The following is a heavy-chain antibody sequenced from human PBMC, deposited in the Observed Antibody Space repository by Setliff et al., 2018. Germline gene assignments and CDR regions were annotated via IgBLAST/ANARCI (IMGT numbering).Heavy chain of an antibody. CDR3: ARSRERDYNFWSGYYTYYYYGMDV. CDR1: RGTFSNYA. J-gene: IGHJ6*02. CDR2: TTPIFTTA. V-gene: IGHV1-69*13. D-gene: IGHD3-3*01. Sequence: GASVKVSCKTSRGTFSNYAISWVRQAPGQGLEWMGGTTPIFTTANYAQKFQGRVTITADESTSTAYTELSSLKSEDTAVYYCARSRERDYNFWSGYYTYYYYGMDVWGQGTTVTVSS.